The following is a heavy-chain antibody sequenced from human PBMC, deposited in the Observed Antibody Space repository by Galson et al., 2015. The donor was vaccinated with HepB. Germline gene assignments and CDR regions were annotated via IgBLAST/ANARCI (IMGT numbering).Heavy chain of an antibody. V-gene: IGHV3-33*01. CDR1: GVTFSRFG. D-gene: IGHD5-18*01. J-gene: IGHJ4*02. Sequence: SLRLSCAASGVTFSRFGMHWVRQAPGKGLEWVAGTWHDGGKKFYVDSVKGRFTISRDNSKSVLYLQMNSLRPEDTAMYYRARDGSGNTPYSYFDSWGQGTLVTVSS. CDR2: TWHDGGKK. CDR3: ARDGSGNTPYSYFDS.